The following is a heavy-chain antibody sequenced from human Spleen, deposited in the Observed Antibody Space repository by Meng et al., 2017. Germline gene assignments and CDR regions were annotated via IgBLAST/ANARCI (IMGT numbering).Heavy chain of an antibody. V-gene: IGHV4-34*01. Sequence: RLQQWGAGLLKPSDTLSLTFVVSGGSFSDYYWSWIRQPPGKGLEWIGEINQSESTNYNPSLERRATISVDTSQNNLSLKLSSVTAADSAVYYCARGGDIVATITLDYWGQGTLVTVSS. J-gene: IGHJ4*02. CDR1: GGSFSDYY. CDR3: ARGGDIVATITLDY. CDR2: INQSEST. D-gene: IGHD5-12*01.